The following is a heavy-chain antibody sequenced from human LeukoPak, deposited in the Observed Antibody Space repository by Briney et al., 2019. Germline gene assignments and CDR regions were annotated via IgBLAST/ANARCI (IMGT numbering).Heavy chain of an antibody. Sequence: SETLSLTCAVYGGSFSEYYWSWIRQPPGKGLEWIGEINHSGSTNYNPSLKSRVTISLDTSKNQFSLKLSSVTAADTVVYYCARRITVFYWFDPWDQGTLVTVSS. CDR2: INHSGST. CDR1: GGSFSEYY. CDR3: ARRITVFYWFDP. D-gene: IGHD2/OR15-2a*01. V-gene: IGHV4-34*01. J-gene: IGHJ5*02.